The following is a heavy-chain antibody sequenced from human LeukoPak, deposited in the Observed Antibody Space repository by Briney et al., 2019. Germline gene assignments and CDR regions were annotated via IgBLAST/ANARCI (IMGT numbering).Heavy chain of an antibody. D-gene: IGHD2-2*02. CDR2: ISSSSSYI. CDR3: ARVSCSSTSCYTPDY. J-gene: IGHJ4*02. Sequence: PGGSLRLSCAASGFTFSSYSMTWVRQAPGKGLEWDSSISSSSSYIYYADSVKGRFTISRDNAKNSLYLQMNSLRAEDTAVYYCARVSCSSTSCYTPDYWGQGTLVTVSS. CDR1: GFTFSSYS. V-gene: IGHV3-21*01.